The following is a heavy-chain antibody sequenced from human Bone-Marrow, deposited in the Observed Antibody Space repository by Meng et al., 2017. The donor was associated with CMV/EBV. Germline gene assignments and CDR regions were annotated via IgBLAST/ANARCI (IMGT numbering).Heavy chain of an antibody. CDR3: ASTEYDFWSGYDY. V-gene: IGHV4-61*01. CDR2: IYYSGST. J-gene: IGHJ4*02. Sequence: SETLSLTCTVSGGSVSSGSYYLSWIRQPPGKGLEWIGYIYYSGSTNYNPSLKSRVTISVDTSKNQFSLKLSSVTAADTAVYYCASTEYDFWSGYDYWGQGTLVTVSS. D-gene: IGHD3-3*01. CDR1: GGSVSSGSYY.